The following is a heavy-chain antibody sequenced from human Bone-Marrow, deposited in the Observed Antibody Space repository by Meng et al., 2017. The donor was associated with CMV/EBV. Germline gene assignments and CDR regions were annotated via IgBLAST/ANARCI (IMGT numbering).Heavy chain of an antibody. CDR1: GFTFDDYG. Sequence: GESLKISCAASGFTFDDYGMSWVRQAPGKGLEWGSGINWNGGSTGYADSVKGRFTISRDNAKNSLYLQMNSLRAEDTALYHRARDVRGATPGYYYGMDVRGEGTTVTVSS. V-gene: IGHV3-20*01. CDR3: ARDVRGATPGYYYGMDV. J-gene: IGHJ6*04. D-gene: IGHD1-26*01. CDR2: INWNGGST.